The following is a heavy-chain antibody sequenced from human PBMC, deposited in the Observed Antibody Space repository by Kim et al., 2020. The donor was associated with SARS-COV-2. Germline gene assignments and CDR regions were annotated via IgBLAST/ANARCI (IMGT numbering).Heavy chain of an antibody. CDR3: ARDGWYYDILTGGGDYYYGMDV. D-gene: IGHD3-9*01. V-gene: IGHV4-59*01. CDR1: GGSISSYY. J-gene: IGHJ6*02. CDR2: IYYSGST. Sequence: SETLSLTCTVSGGSISSYYWSWIRQPPGKGLEWIGYIYYSGSTNYNPSLKSRVTISVDTSKNQFSLKLSSVTAADTAVYYCARDGWYYDILTGGGDYYYGMDVWGQGTTVTVSS.